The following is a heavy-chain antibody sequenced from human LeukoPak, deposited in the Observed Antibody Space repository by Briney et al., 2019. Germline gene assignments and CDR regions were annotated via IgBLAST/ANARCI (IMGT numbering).Heavy chain of an antibody. D-gene: IGHD5-24*01. CDR1: GFTFSSYA. V-gene: IGHV3-30*04. J-gene: IGHJ6*02. Sequence: GGSLRLSCAASGFTFSSYAMHWVRQAPGKGLEWVAVISYDGSNKYYADSVKGRFTISRDNSKNTLYLQMNSLRAEDTAVYYCARDDEMATITDATAHYYYYGMDVWGQGTTVTVSS. CDR2: ISYDGSNK. CDR3: ARDDEMATITDATAHYYYYGMDV.